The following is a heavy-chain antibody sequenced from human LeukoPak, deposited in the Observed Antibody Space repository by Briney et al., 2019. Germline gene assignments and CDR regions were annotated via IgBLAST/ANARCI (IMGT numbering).Heavy chain of an antibody. D-gene: IGHD6-19*01. CDR3: ARESETSGWYDY. CDR1: GLTFSDAW. V-gene: IGHV3-43*02. Sequence: GGSLILSCAVSGLTFSDAWMSWVRQAPGKGLEWVSLISGDGGSTFYADSVRGRFTISRDNTRKSLSLQMSSLRSEDAALYYCARESETSGWYDYWGQGTLVTVSS. J-gene: IGHJ4*02. CDR2: ISGDGGST.